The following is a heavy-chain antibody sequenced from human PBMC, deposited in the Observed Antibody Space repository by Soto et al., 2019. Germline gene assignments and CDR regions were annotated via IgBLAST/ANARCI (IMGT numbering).Heavy chain of an antibody. Sequence: HVQLVQSGAEVKKPESSVKVSCKAPGGTFSTYAISWVQQAPGQGLEWMGGIIPMFGTANYAQRFQDRVTITADESTNTVYMELSSLRSEDTAVYFCASGIQLWLRRINNGYSGWGQGTLVTVSS. D-gene: IGHD5-18*01. J-gene: IGHJ4*02. CDR1: GGTFSTYA. CDR3: ASGIQLWLRRINNGYSG. V-gene: IGHV1-69*12. CDR2: IIPMFGTA.